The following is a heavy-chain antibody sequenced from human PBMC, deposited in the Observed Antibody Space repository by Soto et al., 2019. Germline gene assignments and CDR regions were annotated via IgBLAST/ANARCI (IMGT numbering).Heavy chain of an antibody. CDR1: GFSLSTSGVG. CDR3: AHSPRAPYYYDSSGYYDY. V-gene: IGHV2-5*01. Sequence: GSGPTLVNPTQTLTLTCTFSGFSLSTSGVGVGWIRQPPGKALEWLALIYWNDDKRYSPSLKSRLTITKDTSKNQVVLTMTNMDPVDTATYYCAHSPRAPYYYDSSGYYDYWGQGTLVTVSS. CDR2: IYWNDDK. D-gene: IGHD3-22*01. J-gene: IGHJ4*02.